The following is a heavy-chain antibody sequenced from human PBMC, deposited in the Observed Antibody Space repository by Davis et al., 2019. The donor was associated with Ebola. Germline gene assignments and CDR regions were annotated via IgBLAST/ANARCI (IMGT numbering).Heavy chain of an antibody. CDR2: IDHSGGT. D-gene: IGHD2-15*01. CDR3: ARGDVVLPGARPDY. J-gene: IGHJ4*02. V-gene: IGHV4-34*01. CDR1: GFTFGDYA. Sequence: GSLRLSCTASGFTFGDYAMSWFRQAPGKGLEWIGQIDHSGGTSYNPSLKSRVTILRDTSKNQFSLNLRSVTVADTAVYYCARGDVVLPGARPDYWDQGMLVTVSS.